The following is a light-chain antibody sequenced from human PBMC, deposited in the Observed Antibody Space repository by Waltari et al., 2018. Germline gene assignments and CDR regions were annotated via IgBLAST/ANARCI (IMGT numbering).Light chain of an antibody. J-gene: IGLJ3*02. Sequence: QSALTQPPSASGSPGPSVTISCTGTSSDDGGFNYVSWYQQNPGKVPKLMIYEVTKRPSGVPDRFSGSKSGNTASLTVSGLQTEDEADYYCSSYAGGSWVFGGGTKLTVL. CDR3: SSYAGGSWV. CDR1: SSDDGGFNY. V-gene: IGLV2-8*01. CDR2: EVT.